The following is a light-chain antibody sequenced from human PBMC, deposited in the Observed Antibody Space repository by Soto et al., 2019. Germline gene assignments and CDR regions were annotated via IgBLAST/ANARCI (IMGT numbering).Light chain of an antibody. CDR2: DNT. J-gene: IGLJ2*01. Sequence: QSVLTQPPSVSAAPGQKVTISCSGSTSNIGSNYVSWYQQIPGTAPKLLIFDNTQRPSGIPDRFSGSMSGTSATLGITGLQTGDEADYYCGTWDNSLRGVVFGGGTKVTVL. CDR3: GTWDNSLRGVV. V-gene: IGLV1-51*01. CDR1: TSNIGSNY.